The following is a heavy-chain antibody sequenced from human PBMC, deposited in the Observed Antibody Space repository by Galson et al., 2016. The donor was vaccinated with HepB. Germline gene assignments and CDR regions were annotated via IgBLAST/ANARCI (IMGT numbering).Heavy chain of an antibody. J-gene: IGHJ4*02. D-gene: IGHD6-19*01. CDR1: GFSLTTTAVG. V-gene: IGHV2-5*01. CDR3: AHGSGWLFDY. Sequence: PALVKPTQTLTLTCTFSGFSLTTTAVGVGWFRQPPGKALEWLALIYWNDDNHYSPSLKSRLTLTKDTSKNHVVLTMTNMDPVDTATYYCAHGSGWLFDYWGQGPRSPAPQ. CDR2: IYWNDDN.